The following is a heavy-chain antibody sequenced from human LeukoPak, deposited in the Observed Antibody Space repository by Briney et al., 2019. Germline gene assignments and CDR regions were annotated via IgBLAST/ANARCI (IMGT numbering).Heavy chain of an antibody. CDR1: GGSINSYY. J-gene: IGHJ5*02. D-gene: IGHD3-3*01. CDR3: ARDLVVDYDFWSGYSTGWFDP. Sequence: SETLSLTCTVSGGSINSYYWSWIRQPAGKGLEWIGRIYTSGTTNYNPSLKSRVTISVDTSKNQFSLKLSSVTAADTAVYYCARDLVVDYDFWSGYSTGWFDPWGQGTLVTVSS. CDR2: IYTSGTT. V-gene: IGHV4-4*07.